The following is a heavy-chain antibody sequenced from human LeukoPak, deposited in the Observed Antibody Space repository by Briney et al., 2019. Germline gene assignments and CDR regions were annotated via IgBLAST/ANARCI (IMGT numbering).Heavy chain of an antibody. Sequence: GGSLRLSCAASGFTFSSYAMSWVRQAPGKGLEWVSAISGSGGSTYYADSVKGRFTISRDNSKNTLYLQMNSLRAEDTAVYYCAKDADCSGGSCYPNFDYWGQGTLVTVSS. V-gene: IGHV3-23*01. CDR1: GFTFSSYA. CDR3: AKDADCSGGSCYPNFDY. J-gene: IGHJ4*02. CDR2: ISGSGGST. D-gene: IGHD2-15*01.